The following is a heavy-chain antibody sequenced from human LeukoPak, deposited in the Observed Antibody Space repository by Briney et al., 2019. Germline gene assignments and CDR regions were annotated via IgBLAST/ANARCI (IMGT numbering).Heavy chain of an antibody. V-gene: IGHV1-69*04. CDR1: GYTFTSYG. CDR3: ARDWFGTFDY. J-gene: IGHJ4*02. Sequence: GASVKVSCKASGYTFTSYGISWVRQAPGQGLEWMGRIIPILGIANYAQKFQGRVTITADKSTSTAYMELSSLRSEDTAVYYCARDWFGTFDYWGQGTLVTVSS. D-gene: IGHD3-16*01. CDR2: IIPILGIA.